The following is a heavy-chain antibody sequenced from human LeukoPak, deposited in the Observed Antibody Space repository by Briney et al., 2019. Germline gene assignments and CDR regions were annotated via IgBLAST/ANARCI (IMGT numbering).Heavy chain of an antibody. J-gene: IGHJ4*02. D-gene: IGHD3-3*01. CDR3: TTDYDLTNDY. Sequence: KTGGSLRLSCAASEFIFSSYSMDWVRQAPGKGLEWVGRIKSKTDGGTTDYAAPVKGRFTISRDDSKNTPYLQMNSLKTEDTAVYYCTTDYDLTNDYWGQGTLVTVSS. CDR2: IKSKTDGGTT. V-gene: IGHV3-15*07. CDR1: EFIFSSYS.